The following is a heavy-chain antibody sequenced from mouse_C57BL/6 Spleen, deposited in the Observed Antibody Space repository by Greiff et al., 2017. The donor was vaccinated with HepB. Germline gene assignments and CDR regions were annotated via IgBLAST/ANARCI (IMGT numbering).Heavy chain of an antibody. CDR3: ATYGSSPPFDY. CDR2: IYPSDSET. D-gene: IGHD1-1*01. Sequence: QVQLQQPGAELVRPGSSVKLSCKASGYTFTSYWMDWVKQRPGQGLEWIGNIYPSDSETPYNQKFKDKATLTVDKSSSTAYMQLSCLTSEDSAVYYCATYGSSPPFDYWGQGTTLTVSS. V-gene: IGHV1-61*01. J-gene: IGHJ2*01. CDR1: GYTFTSYW.